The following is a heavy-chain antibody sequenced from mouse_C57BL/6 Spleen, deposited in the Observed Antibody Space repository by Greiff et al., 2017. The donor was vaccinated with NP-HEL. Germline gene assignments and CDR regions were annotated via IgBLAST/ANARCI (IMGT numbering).Heavy chain of an antibody. CDR3: ARLGDYGYVFSY. CDR2: INPNNGGT. D-gene: IGHD2-2*01. CDR1: GYTFTDYY. J-gene: IGHJ3*01. Sequence: VQLQQSGPELVKPGASVKISCKASGYTFTDYYMNWVKQSHGKSLEWIGDINPNNGGTSYNQKFKGKATLTVDKSSSTAYMELRSLTSEDSAVYYCARLGDYGYVFSYWGQGTLVTVSA. V-gene: IGHV1-26*01.